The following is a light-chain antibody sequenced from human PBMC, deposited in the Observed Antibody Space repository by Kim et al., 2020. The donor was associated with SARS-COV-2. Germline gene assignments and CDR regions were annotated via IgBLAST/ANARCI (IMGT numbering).Light chain of an antibody. V-gene: IGKV3-11*01. CDR2: HTS. CDR1: QTINSY. J-gene: IGKJ4*01. Sequence: EIVLTQSPATLSLSPGERATLSCTASQTINSYLAWYQQKPGQAPRLLIYHTSSRATGIPARFSGSGSGTDFTLTVSSLEPEDFAVYYCQQGTTFGGGTKLEI. CDR3: QQGTT.